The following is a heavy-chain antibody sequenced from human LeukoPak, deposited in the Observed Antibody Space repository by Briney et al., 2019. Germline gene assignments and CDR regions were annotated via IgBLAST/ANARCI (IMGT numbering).Heavy chain of an antibody. V-gene: IGHV3-30*02. CDR3: AKVPVVPNMSQAY. CDR2: IRSDGSNK. Sequence: GGSPRLSCAASGFTFSDYYMSWIRQAPGKGLEWVAFIRSDGSNKYYADSVKGRFTISRDNSQNTLYLQMNSLRAEDTAVYYCAKVPVVPNMSQAYWGQGTLVTASS. D-gene: IGHD3-22*01. CDR1: GFTFSDYY. J-gene: IGHJ4*02.